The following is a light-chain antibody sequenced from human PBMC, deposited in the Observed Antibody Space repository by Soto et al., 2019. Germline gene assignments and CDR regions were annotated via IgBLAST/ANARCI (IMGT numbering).Light chain of an antibody. CDR1: QDISNY. CDR2: AAS. Sequence: IQLTQSPYSLAASVGDRVTITCRASQDISNYLVWYQQKPGKAPNLLIYAASTLQSGVPLRFSGGWAGTDFTLTISNLQPEDFATYYCQRLSRKAPHTFGQGTKVEIK. CDR3: QRLSRKAPHT. V-gene: IGKV1-9*01. J-gene: IGKJ2*01.